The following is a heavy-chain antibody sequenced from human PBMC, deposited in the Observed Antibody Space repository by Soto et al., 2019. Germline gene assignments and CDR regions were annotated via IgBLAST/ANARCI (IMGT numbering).Heavy chain of an antibody. V-gene: IGHV3-48*01. CDR1: GFTFSSYS. D-gene: IGHD2-2*01. Sequence: EVQLVESGGGLVQPGGSLRLSCAASGFTFSSYSMNWVRQAPGKGLEWGSYISSSSSTIYYADSVKGRFTISRDNAKNSLYLQMNSLRAEDTAVYYCAREYCSSTSCLNWFDPWGQGTLVTVSS. CDR3: AREYCSSTSCLNWFDP. CDR2: ISSSSSTI. J-gene: IGHJ5*02.